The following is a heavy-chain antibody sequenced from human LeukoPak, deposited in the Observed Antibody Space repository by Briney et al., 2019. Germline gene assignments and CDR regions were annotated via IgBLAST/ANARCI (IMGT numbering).Heavy chain of an antibody. J-gene: IGHJ5*02. Sequence: GGSLRLSCAASGLTFRSYAMHWVRQAPGKGLEWVAVISYDGSNKYYADSVKGRFTISRDNSKNTLYLQMNSLRAEDTAVYYCARVPLGYCSSTSCLNWFDPWGQGTLVTVSS. V-gene: IGHV3-30*04. D-gene: IGHD2-2*01. CDR1: GLTFRSYA. CDR3: ARVPLGYCSSTSCLNWFDP. CDR2: ISYDGSNK.